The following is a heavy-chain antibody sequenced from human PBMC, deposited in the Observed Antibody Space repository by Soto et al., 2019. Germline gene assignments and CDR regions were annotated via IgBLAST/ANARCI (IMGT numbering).Heavy chain of an antibody. J-gene: IGHJ4*02. Sequence: EVQLLESGGGLVQPGGSLRLSCAASGFTFSSYAMSWVRXAXXXXXEWVSAISGSGGSTYYADSVKGRFTISRDNSKNTLYLQMNSLRAEDTAVYYCAKDMSGYSGTFDYWGQGTLVTVSS. CDR1: GFTFSSYA. V-gene: IGHV3-23*01. CDR3: AKDMSGYSGTFDY. D-gene: IGHD1-26*01. CDR2: ISGSGGST.